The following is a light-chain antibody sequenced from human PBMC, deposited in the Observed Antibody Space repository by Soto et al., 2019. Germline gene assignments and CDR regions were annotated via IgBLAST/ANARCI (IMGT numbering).Light chain of an antibody. V-gene: IGKV3-15*01. Sequence: EIVMTQSPATLSVSPWERATLSCRASQSVSSNLAWYQHKPGQAPRLLIYGASTRATGVPGRFSGSGSGTEFTLTISSLQSEDFAVYYCQQYNNWPPLTFGGGTKVDIK. CDR3: QQYNNWPPLT. CDR1: QSVSSN. J-gene: IGKJ4*01. CDR2: GAS.